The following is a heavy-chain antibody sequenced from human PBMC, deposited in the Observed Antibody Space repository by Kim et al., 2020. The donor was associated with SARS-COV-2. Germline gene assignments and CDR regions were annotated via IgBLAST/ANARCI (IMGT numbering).Heavy chain of an antibody. D-gene: IGHD6-13*01. CDR3: ARAAAGYYYMDV. V-gene: IGHV3-30*04. Sequence: GGSLRLSCAASGFTFSSYAMHWVRQAPGKGLEWVAVISYDGSNKYYADSVKGRFTISRDNSKNTLYLQMNSLRADDTAVYYCARAAAGYYYMDVWGKGTTVTVSS. CDR2: ISYDGSNK. CDR1: GFTFSSYA. J-gene: IGHJ6*03.